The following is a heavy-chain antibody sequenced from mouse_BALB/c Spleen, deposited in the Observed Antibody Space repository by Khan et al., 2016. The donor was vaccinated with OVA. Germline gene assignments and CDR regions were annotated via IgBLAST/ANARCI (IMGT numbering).Heavy chain of an antibody. Sequence: EVQLVESGPGLVKPSQSLSLTCTVTGYSITSDYAWNWIRQFPGNKLEWMGYINYSGSTSYNPSLKSRISFTRDTSKNQFFLQLISVTTEDTATYYCARGRRPYCSLDYWGQGTSVTVSS. CDR2: INYSGST. CDR1: GYSITSDYA. CDR3: ARGRRPYCSLDY. J-gene: IGHJ4*01. D-gene: IGHD1-2*01. V-gene: IGHV3-2*02.